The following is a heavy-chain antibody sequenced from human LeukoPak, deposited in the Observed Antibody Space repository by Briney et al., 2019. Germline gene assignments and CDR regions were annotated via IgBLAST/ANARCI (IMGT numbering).Heavy chain of an antibody. CDR1: GASIRSGDYY. Sequence: SETLSLTCTVSGASIRSGDYYWSWIRKPPGKGLEWIGYIYDSGSTYYNPSLKSRITISVDTSENRFSLKLSSVTATDAAVYYCARDCSGGSCYGAFDIWGQGTMVTVSS. V-gene: IGHV4-30-4*01. CDR3: ARDCSGGSCYGAFDI. D-gene: IGHD2-15*01. CDR2: IYDSGST. J-gene: IGHJ3*02.